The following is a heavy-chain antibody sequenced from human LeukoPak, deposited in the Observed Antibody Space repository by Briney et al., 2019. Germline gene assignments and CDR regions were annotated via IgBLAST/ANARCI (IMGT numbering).Heavy chain of an antibody. CDR1: GGSFSGYY. CDR2: ISHSGST. D-gene: IGHD3-9*01. J-gene: IGHJ4*02. V-gene: IGHV4-34*01. Sequence: PSETLSLTCAVYGGSFSGYYWSWIRQPPGKGLEWIGEISHSGSTNYNPSLKGRVTISVDTSKNQFSLKLSSVTAADTAVYYCARVRMYYDILTGYSPYYYFDYWGQGTLVTVSS. CDR3: ARVRMYYDILTGYSPYYYFDY.